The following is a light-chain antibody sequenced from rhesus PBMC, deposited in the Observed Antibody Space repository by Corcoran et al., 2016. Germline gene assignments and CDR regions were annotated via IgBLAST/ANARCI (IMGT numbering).Light chain of an antibody. CDR2: NNN. V-gene: IGLV1-77*02. CDR3: EVWDNSLSVF. J-gene: IGLJ3*01. Sequence: QSVLTQPPSVSGAPGQSVTISCSGDSSNMGGCGVHWYQQLSGMAPKLLIYNNNQRPSGVPDRFSASKSGTSASLAITGLQSEDEADYYCEVWDNSLSVFFGGGTRLTVL. CDR1: SSNMGGCG.